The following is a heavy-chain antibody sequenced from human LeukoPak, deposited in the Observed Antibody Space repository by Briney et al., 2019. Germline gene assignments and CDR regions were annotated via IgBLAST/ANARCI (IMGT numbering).Heavy chain of an antibody. D-gene: IGHD3/OR15-3a*01. Sequence: PSETLSLTCSVSGGSINNYYWSWIRQPAGKGLEWIGRIYCSGSTNSNPSLKSRVTMSVDTSKNQFSLKLSSVTAADTAVYFCARGYGLGSPYYFDYWGQGTLVAVSS. J-gene: IGHJ4*02. CDR3: ARGYGLGSPYYFDY. CDR1: GGSINNYY. CDR2: IYCSGST. V-gene: IGHV4-4*07.